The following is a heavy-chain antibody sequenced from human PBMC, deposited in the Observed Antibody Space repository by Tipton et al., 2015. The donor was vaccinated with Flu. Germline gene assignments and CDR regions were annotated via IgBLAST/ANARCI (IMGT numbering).Heavy chain of an antibody. CDR3: ARGDSFGV. V-gene: IGHV5-51*01. J-gene: IGHJ3*01. CDR1: GYNFSRYW. Sequence: QLVQSEAEVKKPGESLRISCKGSGYNFSRYWIGWLRQMPGKGLEWMGVIYPGDSKTIYRPSFQGLVTFSVDKSIDTAYLQWSSLKASDTAMYYCARGDSFGVWGQGTLVTVSS. CDR2: IYPGDSKT.